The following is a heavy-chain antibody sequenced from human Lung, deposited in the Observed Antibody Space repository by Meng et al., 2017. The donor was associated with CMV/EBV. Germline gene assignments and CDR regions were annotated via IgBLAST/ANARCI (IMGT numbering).Heavy chain of an antibody. V-gene: IGHV3-21*01. Sequence: SCAASGFTFGGYCMNWVRQAPGKGLEWISSISSSSTYIYYADSVKGRFTISRDNAENSLYLEMNSLRPEDTAVYYCVRDLPPYYDFWSGYLDLWRQGXLVTVSS. CDR1: GFTFGGYC. D-gene: IGHD3-3*01. CDR3: VRDLPPYYDFWSGYLDL. J-gene: IGHJ5*02. CDR2: ISSSSTYI.